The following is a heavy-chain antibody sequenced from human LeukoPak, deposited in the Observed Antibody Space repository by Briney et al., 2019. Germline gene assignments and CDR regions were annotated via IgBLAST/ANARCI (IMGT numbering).Heavy chain of an antibody. CDR3: ASRKLGNDY. J-gene: IGHJ4*02. D-gene: IGHD7-27*01. CDR1: GGSVSDYY. Sequence: PSETLSLTCTVSGGSVSDYYWSWIRQSPGKGLEWIGYIYYTGSTSYNPSLRSRVTMSADTSKNQFSLKLSSVTAADTAVYYCASRKLGNDYWGQGTLVTVXX. CDR2: IYYTGST. V-gene: IGHV4-59*02.